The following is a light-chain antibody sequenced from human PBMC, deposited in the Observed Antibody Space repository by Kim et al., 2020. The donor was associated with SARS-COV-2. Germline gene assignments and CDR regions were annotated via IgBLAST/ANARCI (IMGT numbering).Light chain of an antibody. CDR3: AAWDDSLNANYV. V-gene: IGLV1-44*01. J-gene: IGLJ1*01. CDR1: SSNIGSNA. CDR2: SNN. Sequence: QSVLTQPPSASGTPGQRVTISCSGSSSNIGSNAVNWYQQLPGTAPKLLIYSNNQRPSGVPDRFSGSKSGTSASLAISGLQSDDEADYYCAAWDDSLNANYVFGTGTKVTVL.